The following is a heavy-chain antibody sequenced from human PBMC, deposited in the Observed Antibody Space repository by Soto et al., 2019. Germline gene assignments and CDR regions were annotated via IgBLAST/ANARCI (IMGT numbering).Heavy chain of an antibody. CDR2: IYYSGST. CDR1: GGSISSGGYS. Sequence: SETLSLTCAVSGGSISSGGYSWSWIRQPPGKGLEWIGSIYYSGSTYYNPSLKSRVTISVDTSKNQFSLKLSSVTAADTAVYYCARSARVQGSGSYTMVRGAHDYWGQGTLVTVSS. D-gene: IGHD3-10*01. J-gene: IGHJ4*02. V-gene: IGHV4-39*01. CDR3: ARSARVQGSGSYTMVRGAHDY.